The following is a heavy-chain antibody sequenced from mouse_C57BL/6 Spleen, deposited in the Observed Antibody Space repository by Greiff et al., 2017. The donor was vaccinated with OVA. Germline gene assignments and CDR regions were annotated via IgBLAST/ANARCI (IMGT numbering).Heavy chain of an antibody. CDR1: GFNIKNTY. V-gene: IGHV14-3*01. J-gene: IGHJ4*01. CDR3: ARSYYYGSSRASYAMDY. CDR2: IDPANGNT. Sequence: EVQLQQSVAELVRPGASVKLSCTASGFNIKNTYMHWVKQRPEQGLAWIGRIDPANGNTKYAPKFQGKATITADTSSNTAYLQLSSLTSEDTAIYYCARSYYYGSSRASYAMDYWGQGTSVTVSS. D-gene: IGHD1-1*01.